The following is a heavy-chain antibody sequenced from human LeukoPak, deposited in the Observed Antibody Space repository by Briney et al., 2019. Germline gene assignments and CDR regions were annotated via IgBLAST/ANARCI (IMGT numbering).Heavy chain of an antibody. D-gene: IGHD6-13*01. J-gene: IGHJ4*02. CDR1: GYTFTGSY. V-gene: IGHV1-8*03. CDR3: AREDSSSWSEIDY. Sequence: ASVKVSCKASGYTFTGSYINWVRQAPGQGLEWMGWMNPNSGNTGYAQKFQGRVTITRNTSISTAYMELSSLRSEDTAVYYCAREDSSSWSEIDYWGQGTLVTVSS. CDR2: MNPNSGNT.